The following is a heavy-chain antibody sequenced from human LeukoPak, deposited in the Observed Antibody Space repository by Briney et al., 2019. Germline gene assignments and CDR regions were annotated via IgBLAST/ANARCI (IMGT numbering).Heavy chain of an antibody. J-gene: IGHJ4*02. CDR2: VYTTGST. CDR3: AYKIFC. CDR1: GDSISKGWYI. Sequence: SETLSLTCTMSGDSISKGWYIWSRIRQPAGKGLEWIGLVYTTGSTNYNPSPKSRVTTSVDTSKNQFSPNPTSVTPSDTPLCYRAYKIFCWGQGTLVTVSS. D-gene: IGHD3-10*01. V-gene: IGHV4-61*02.